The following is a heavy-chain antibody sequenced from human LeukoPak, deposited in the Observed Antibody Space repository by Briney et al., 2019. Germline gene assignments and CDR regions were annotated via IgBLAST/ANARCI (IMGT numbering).Heavy chain of an antibody. CDR2: ISSSGSTI. D-gene: IGHD6-13*01. Sequence: PGGSLRLSCAASGFTFSSYEMNWVRQAPGKGLEWVSYISSSGSTIYYADSVKGRFTISRDNAKSSLYLQMDSLRAEDTAVYYCARDSTIISSSWLNWFDPWGQGTLVTVSS. CDR1: GFTFSSYE. V-gene: IGHV3-48*03. CDR3: ARDSTIISSSWLNWFDP. J-gene: IGHJ5*02.